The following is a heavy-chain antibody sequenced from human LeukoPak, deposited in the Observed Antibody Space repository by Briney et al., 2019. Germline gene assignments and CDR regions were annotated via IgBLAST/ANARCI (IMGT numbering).Heavy chain of an antibody. CDR2: IDRDGSRI. CDR1: GFTFSSYW. V-gene: IGHV3-74*01. J-gene: IGHJ4*02. CDR3: VRGNDYGGPHY. D-gene: IGHD4-23*01. Sequence: GGSLRLSCAVSGFTFSSYWMHWVRQAPGKGLVWVSRIDRDGSRINYADSVKGRFTISRDNGKNTLFLQMNSLRAEDAAVYYCVRGNDYGGPHYWGQGTPVTVSS.